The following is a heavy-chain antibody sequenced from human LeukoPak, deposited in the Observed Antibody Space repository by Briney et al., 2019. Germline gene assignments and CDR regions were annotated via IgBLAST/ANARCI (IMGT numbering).Heavy chain of an antibody. V-gene: IGHV4-34*01. CDR3: ARVPYGGNSYVFDI. CDR2: INHSGSN. CDR1: VGSFSGYY. J-gene: IGHJ3*02. Sequence: NPSETLSLTCTVYVGSFSGYYWSWIRQPPGKGLVWIGEINHSGSNNYNPSLKSRVNNSVDTSKNQFLLELSSVNAADTAVYYCARVPYGGNSYVFDIWGQGTMVTVSS. D-gene: IGHD4-23*01.